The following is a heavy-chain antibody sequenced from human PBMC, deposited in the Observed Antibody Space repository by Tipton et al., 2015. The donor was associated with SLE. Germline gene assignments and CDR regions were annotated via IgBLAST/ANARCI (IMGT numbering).Heavy chain of an antibody. V-gene: IGHV4-59*05. CDR1: GGSISSYY. CDR2: IYYSGST. J-gene: IGHJ4*02. D-gene: IGHD5-18*01. CDR3: ARLREYTYGCDY. Sequence: LRLSCTVSGGSISSYYWSWIRQPAGKGLEWIGRIYYSGSTYYNPSLKSRVTISVDTSKNQFSLKLSSVTAADTAVYYCARLREYTYGCDYWGQGTLVTVSS.